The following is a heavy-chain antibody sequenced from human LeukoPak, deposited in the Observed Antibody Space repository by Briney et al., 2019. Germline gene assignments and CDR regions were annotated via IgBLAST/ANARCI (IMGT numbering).Heavy chain of an antibody. V-gene: IGHV4-39*07. CDR1: GGSISSSTYY. CDR2: IYYSGTT. D-gene: IGHD1-26*01. CDR3: AGRGLVEDHAFDI. J-gene: IGHJ3*02. Sequence: SETLSLTCTVSGGSISSSTYYWAWVRQPPGKGLEWIASIYYSGTTYYNPSLKSRVTISVDTSRNQFSLNLSSVNAADTAVYYCAGRGLVEDHAFDIWGQGTMVTVSS.